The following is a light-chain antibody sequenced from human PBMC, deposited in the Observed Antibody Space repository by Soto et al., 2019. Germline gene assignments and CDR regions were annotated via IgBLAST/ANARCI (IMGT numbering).Light chain of an antibody. Sequence: EIVMTQSPATLSVSPGERATVSCRASQSVSSNLAWYQQKPGQAPRLLIYGASTRATGIPARFSGSGSGTEFTLTIGSLQSKDFAVYYCQQYNNWRRTFGQGTKLEIK. CDR2: GAS. V-gene: IGKV3-15*01. CDR1: QSVSSN. CDR3: QQYNNWRRT. J-gene: IGKJ2*01.